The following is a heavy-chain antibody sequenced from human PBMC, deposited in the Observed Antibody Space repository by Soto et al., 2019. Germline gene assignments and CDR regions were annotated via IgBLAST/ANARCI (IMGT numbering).Heavy chain of an antibody. J-gene: IGHJ6*02. CDR3: ARAVGNYYGMDV. V-gene: IGHV3-48*02. CDR1: GFTFSNYW. CDR2: SDGSSAYT. D-gene: IGHD1-26*01. Sequence: EVQLVESGGGLVQPGGSLRLSCAASGFTFSNYWMYWVRQAPGKGLEWLSYSDGSSAYTNYADSVKGRFTISRDNAKNSLFLQLTSLRDEDTAVYYCARAVGNYYGMDVWGQGTTVTVSS.